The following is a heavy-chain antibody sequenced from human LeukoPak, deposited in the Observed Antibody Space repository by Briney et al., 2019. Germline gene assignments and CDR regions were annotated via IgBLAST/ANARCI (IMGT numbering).Heavy chain of an antibody. CDR3: AKDLCGGDCYSGDY. CDR2: ISTNGGST. J-gene: IGHJ4*02. CDR1: GFTFSSCA. V-gene: IGHV3-64*04. Sequence: GGSLRLSCSASGFTFSSCAMHWVRQAPGKGLEYLSAISTNGGSTYYADSVKGRFTISRDNSKNTLYLQMNSLRAEDTAVYYCAKDLCGGDCYSGDYWGQGTLVTVAS. D-gene: IGHD2-21*02.